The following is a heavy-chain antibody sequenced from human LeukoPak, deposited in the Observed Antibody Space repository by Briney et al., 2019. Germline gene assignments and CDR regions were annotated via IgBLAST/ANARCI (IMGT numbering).Heavy chain of an antibody. V-gene: IGHV4-59*01. Sequence: SETLSLTCTVSGGSISSYYWSWIRQPPGKGLEWIGYIYYSRSTNYNPSLKSRVTISVDTSKNQFSLKLSSVTAADTAVYYCARLKVSGGWFDPWGQGTLVTVSS. D-gene: IGHD2-8*01. CDR1: GGSISSYY. CDR3: ARLKVSGGWFDP. J-gene: IGHJ5*02. CDR2: IYYSRST.